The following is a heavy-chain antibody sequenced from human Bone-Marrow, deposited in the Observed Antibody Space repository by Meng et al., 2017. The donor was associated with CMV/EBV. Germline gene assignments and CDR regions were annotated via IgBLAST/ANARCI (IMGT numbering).Heavy chain of an antibody. V-gene: IGHV3-15*01. D-gene: IGHD2-2*01. Sequence: GGSLRLSCAASGFTFSNAGMSWVRQAPGKGLEWVGRIKSKTDGGTTDYAAPVKGRFTISRDDSKNTLYLQMNSLKTEDTAVYYCTTDRMYQLPRIQHWGQGTLVTVSS. CDR2: IKSKTDGGTT. J-gene: IGHJ1*01. CDR3: TTDRMYQLPRIQH. CDR1: GFTFSNAG.